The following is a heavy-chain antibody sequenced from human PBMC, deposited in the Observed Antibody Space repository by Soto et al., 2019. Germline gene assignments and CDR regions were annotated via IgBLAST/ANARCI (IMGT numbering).Heavy chain of an antibody. V-gene: IGHV4-39*01. CDR1: GGSISSSSYY. D-gene: IGHD6-13*01. Sequence: QLQLQESGPGLVKPSETLSLTCTVSGGSISSSSYYWGWIRQPPGKGLGWIGSIYYSGSTYYNPSLKSRVTISVDTSKNQFFLKLSSVTAADTAVYYCARRVGVAAAIWGYWGQGTLVTVSS. CDR2: IYYSGST. J-gene: IGHJ4*02. CDR3: ARRVGVAAAIWGY.